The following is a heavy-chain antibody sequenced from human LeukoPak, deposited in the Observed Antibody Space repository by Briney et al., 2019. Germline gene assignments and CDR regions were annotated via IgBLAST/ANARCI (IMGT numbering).Heavy chain of an antibody. CDR3: ARDSTFARASGSQLFDY. CDR2: ISTSGATI. D-gene: IGHD3-10*01. Sequence: GGSLRLSCAASGFTFRSYEMNWVRQAPGKGLEWVSYISTSGATIYYADSVKGRFTISRDNAKNSLYLQMNSLRAEDTAIYYCARDSTFARASGSQLFDYWGQGTLVTVSS. J-gene: IGHJ4*02. CDR1: GFTFRSYE. V-gene: IGHV3-48*03.